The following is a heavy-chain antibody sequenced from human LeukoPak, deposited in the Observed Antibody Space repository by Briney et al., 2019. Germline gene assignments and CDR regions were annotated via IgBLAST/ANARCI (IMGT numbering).Heavy chain of an antibody. CDR1: GGSISSYY. V-gene: IGHV4-59*12. J-gene: IGHJ4*02. CDR3: AREYNYGIDY. CDR2: IYYSGST. Sequence: SETLSLTCTVSGGSISSYYWSWIRQPPGKGLEWIGYIYYSGSTNYNPSLKSRVTISVDTSKNQFSLKLSSVTAADTAVYYCAREYNYGIDYWGQGTLVTVSS. D-gene: IGHD5-18*01.